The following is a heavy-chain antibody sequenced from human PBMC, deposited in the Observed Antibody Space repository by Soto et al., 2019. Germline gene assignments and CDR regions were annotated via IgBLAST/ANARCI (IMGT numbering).Heavy chain of an antibody. V-gene: IGHV3-53*04. CDR2: IYSGGST. D-gene: IGHD3-10*01. Sequence: EVQLVESGGGLVQPGGSLRLSCAASGFTVSSNYMSWVRQAPGKGLEWVSVIYSGGSTYYADSVKGRFTISRHNSKNTLYLQMNSLRAEDTAVYYCARGVSGSGSYYNYYYYYMDVWGKGTTVTVSS. CDR3: ARGVSGSGSYYNYYYYYMDV. J-gene: IGHJ6*03. CDR1: GFTVSSNY.